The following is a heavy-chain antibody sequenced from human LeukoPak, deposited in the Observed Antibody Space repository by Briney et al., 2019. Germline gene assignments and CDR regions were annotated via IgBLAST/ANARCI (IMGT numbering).Heavy chain of an antibody. CDR2: IYTSGST. CDR1: GGSISSYY. D-gene: IGHD3-10*01. Sequence: PSETLSLTCTVSGGSISSYYWSWIRRPAGKGLEWIGRIYTSGSTNYNPSLKSRVTMSVDTSKNQFSLKLSSVTAADTAVYYCARDSGIFQNKRYYYYGMDVWGQGTTVTVSS. V-gene: IGHV4-4*07. CDR3: ARDSGIFQNKRYYYYGMDV. J-gene: IGHJ6*02.